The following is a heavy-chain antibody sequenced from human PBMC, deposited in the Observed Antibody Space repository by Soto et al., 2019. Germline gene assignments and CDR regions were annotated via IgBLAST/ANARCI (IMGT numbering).Heavy chain of an antibody. V-gene: IGHV1-18*01. J-gene: IGHJ6*02. Sequence: ASVKVSCKASGYTFTSYGISWVRQAPGQGLEWMGWISAYNGNTNYAQKLQGRVTMTTDTSTSTAYMELRSLRSDDTAVYYCARVPYYDFWSGYYGYYYYGMDVWGQGTRSPSP. CDR1: GYTFTSYG. CDR3: ARVPYYDFWSGYYGYYYYGMDV. CDR2: ISAYNGNT. D-gene: IGHD3-3*01.